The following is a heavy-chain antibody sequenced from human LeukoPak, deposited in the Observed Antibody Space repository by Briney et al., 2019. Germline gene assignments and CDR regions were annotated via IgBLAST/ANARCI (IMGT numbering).Heavy chain of an antibody. V-gene: IGHV3-7*01. CDR2: IKQDGNEK. Sequence: PGGSLRLSCAASGFTFSSYWMTWVRQAPGKGLEWVASIKQDGNEKYYVDSVKGRFTISRDNARNSLYLQMSSLRADDTAVYYCARGGAFRIYDYWGQGTLVIVSS. J-gene: IGHJ4*02. CDR3: ARGGAFRIYDY. D-gene: IGHD2-15*01. CDR1: GFTFSSYW.